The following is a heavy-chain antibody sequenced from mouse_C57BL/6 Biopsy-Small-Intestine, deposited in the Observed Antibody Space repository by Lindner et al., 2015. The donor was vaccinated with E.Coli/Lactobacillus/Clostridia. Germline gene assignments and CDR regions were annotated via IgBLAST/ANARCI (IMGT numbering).Heavy chain of an antibody. CDR3: ARGGSFSNFRYFDV. D-gene: IGHD2-5*01. Sequence: VQLQESGPELVKPGASVKISCKASGYRFTDYNLDWVKQSHGKSPEWIGYIYPNNGGTGYNQKFKNKATLTVDKSSSTAYMELHSLTSEDSAVYFCARGGSFSNFRYFDVWGAGTTVTVSS. CDR1: GYRFTDYN. CDR2: IYPNNGGT. V-gene: IGHV1-34*02. J-gene: IGHJ1*01.